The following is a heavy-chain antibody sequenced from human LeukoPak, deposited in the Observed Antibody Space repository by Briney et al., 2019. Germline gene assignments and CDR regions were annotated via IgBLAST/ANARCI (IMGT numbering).Heavy chain of an antibody. CDR1: GFTFSSYS. J-gene: IGHJ6*04. CDR2: ISSSSSTI. CDR3: AELGITMIGGV. D-gene: IGHD3-10*02. V-gene: IGHV3-48*04. Sequence: PAGSLRLSCAASGFTFSSYSMNWVRQAPGKGLEWVSYISSSSSTIYYADSVKGRFTISRDNAKNSLYLQMNSLRAEDTAVYYCAELGITMIGGVWGKGTTVTISS.